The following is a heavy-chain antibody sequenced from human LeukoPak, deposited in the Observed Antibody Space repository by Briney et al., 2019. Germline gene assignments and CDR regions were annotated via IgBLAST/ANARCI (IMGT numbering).Heavy chain of an antibody. CDR2: IYSGGST. CDR1: GFTVSSNY. CDR3: ARDSYYYGSGSYPIYYYYGMDV. V-gene: IGHV3-53*04. J-gene: IGHJ6*02. D-gene: IGHD3-10*01. Sequence: GGSLGLSCAASGFTVSSNYMSWVRQAPGKGLEWVSVIYSGGSTYYADSVKGRFTISRHNSKNTLYLQMNSLRAEDTAVHYCARDSYYYGSGSYPIYYYYGMDVWGQGTTVTVSS.